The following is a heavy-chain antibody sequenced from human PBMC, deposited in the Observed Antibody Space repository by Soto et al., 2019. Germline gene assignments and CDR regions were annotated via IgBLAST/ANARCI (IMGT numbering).Heavy chain of an antibody. CDR3: EREGLDRTFDY. Sequence: PTETLSLTCTVSGGSITSGGYYWSWLRQHPGKGLEWIGYIYYTGSTSYNPSLKSRVTISVDTYKNQFSLKLSSVTAADTAVYYCEREGLDRTFDYWGQGTLVTVSS. D-gene: IGHD6-19*01. CDR1: GGSITSGGYY. CDR2: IYYTGST. V-gene: IGHV4-31*03. J-gene: IGHJ4*02.